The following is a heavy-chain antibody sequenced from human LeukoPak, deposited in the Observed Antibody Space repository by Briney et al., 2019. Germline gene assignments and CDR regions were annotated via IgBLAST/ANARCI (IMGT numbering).Heavy chain of an antibody. J-gene: IGHJ4*02. CDR2: ISGSGGST. V-gene: IGHV3-23*01. Sequence: GGSLRLSRAASGFTLSSYAMSWVRQAPGKGLEWVSAISGSGGSTYYADSVKGRFTISRDNSKNTLYLQMNSLRAEDTAVYYCAKELVVVVPAAMRYWGQGTLVTVSS. CDR1: GFTLSSYA. CDR3: AKELVVVVPAAMRY. D-gene: IGHD2-2*01.